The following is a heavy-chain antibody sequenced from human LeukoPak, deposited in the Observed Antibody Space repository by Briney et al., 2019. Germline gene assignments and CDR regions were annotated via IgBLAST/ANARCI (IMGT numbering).Heavy chain of an antibody. CDR2: IYSGGST. V-gene: IGHV3-53*01. CDR1: GFTVSSNY. Sequence: GGSLRLSCAASGFTVSSNYMSWVRQAPGKGLEWVSVIYSGGSTYYADSVKGRFTISRDNSKNTLYLQMNSLRAEDTAVYYCARESRIPARPTHYDYWGQGTLVTVSS. D-gene: IGHD6-6*01. J-gene: IGHJ4*02. CDR3: ARESRIPARPTHYDY.